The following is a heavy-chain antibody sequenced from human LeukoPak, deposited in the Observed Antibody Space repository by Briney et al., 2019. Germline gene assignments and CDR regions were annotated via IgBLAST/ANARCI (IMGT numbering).Heavy chain of an antibody. J-gene: IGHJ6*04. V-gene: IGHV3-23*01. Sequence: GGSLRLSCAASGFTFSSYAMSWVRQAPGKGLEWVSAISGSGGSTYYADSVKGRFTISRDNSKNTLYLQMNGLRAEDTAVYYCANMEDIVVVPAALGVWGKGTTVTASS. CDR2: ISGSGGST. CDR3: ANMEDIVVVPAALGV. CDR1: GFTFSSYA. D-gene: IGHD2-2*01.